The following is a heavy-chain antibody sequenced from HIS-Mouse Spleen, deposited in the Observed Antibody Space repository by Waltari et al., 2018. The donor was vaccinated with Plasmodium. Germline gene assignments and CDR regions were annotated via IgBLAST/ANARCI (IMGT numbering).Heavy chain of an antibody. CDR2: INHSGST. V-gene: IGHV4-34*01. CDR3: ARGVGYCSGGSCDHYFDY. CDR1: GGSFSGYY. J-gene: IGHJ4*02. D-gene: IGHD2-15*01. Sequence: QVQLQQWGAGLLKPSETLSLTCAVYGGSFSGYYWSWIRQPPGKGLEWIGEINHSGSTNDNPSLKGRVTISVDTSKNQFSLKLSSVTAADTAVYYCARGVGYCSGGSCDHYFDYWGQGTLVTVSS.